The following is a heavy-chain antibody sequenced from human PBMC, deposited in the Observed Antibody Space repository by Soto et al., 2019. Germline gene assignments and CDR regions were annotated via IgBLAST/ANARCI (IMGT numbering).Heavy chain of an antibody. J-gene: IGHJ6*02. CDR3: ARDVYGDILYYGMDV. CDR2: ISAYNGNT. CDR1: GYTFTSYG. Sequence: ASVKVSCKASGYTFTSYGISWVRQAPGQGLEWMGWISAYNGNTNYAQKLQGRVTMTTDTSTSTAYMELRSLRSDDTAVYYCARDVYGDILYYGMDVWGQGTTVTVSS. V-gene: IGHV1-18*01. D-gene: IGHD4-17*01.